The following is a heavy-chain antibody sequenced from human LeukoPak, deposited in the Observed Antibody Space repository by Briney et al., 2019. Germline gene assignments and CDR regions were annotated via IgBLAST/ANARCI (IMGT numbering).Heavy chain of an antibody. J-gene: IGHJ4*02. CDR2: ISGSSSYI. CDR3: ASGPPIDY. Sequence: GGSLRLSCAASGFTFSSYSMNWVRQAPGKGLEWVASISGSSSYIFYGDSVKGRFTLSRDNAKNSLYLQMNSLRAEDTAVYYCASGPPIDYWGQGTLVTVSS. V-gene: IGHV3-21*01. CDR1: GFTFSSYS.